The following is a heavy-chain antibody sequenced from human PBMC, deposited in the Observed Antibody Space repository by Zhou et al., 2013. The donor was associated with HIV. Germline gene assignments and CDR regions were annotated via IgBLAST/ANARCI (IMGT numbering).Heavy chain of an antibody. V-gene: IGHV1-69*12. CDR2: IMPVFGAP. Sequence: QVQVVQSGDEVKKPGSSVKVSCQISGGTFTTLCINWVRQAPEKGLQWMGGIMPVFGAPNYAQTLEDRIFISADESTATSYLEVKNLKFEDTGIYYCARKRDVVVLPAAQGAFDIWGQGTMVTVSS. CDR3: ARKRDVVVLPAAQGAFDI. J-gene: IGHJ3*02. D-gene: IGHD2-2*01. CDR1: GGTFTTLC.